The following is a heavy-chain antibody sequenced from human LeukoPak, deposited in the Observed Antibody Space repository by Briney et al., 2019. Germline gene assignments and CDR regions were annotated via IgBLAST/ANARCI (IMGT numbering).Heavy chain of an antibody. D-gene: IGHD1-1*01. J-gene: IGHJ4*02. CDR3: ARNHPSRNDGWPLFDS. V-gene: IGHV3-11*01. Sequence: GGSLILSCAVSGFTFSDYYMSWNRQAPGKGPEWLSYISSSGKTIYYADSVKGRFTISRDNAKNSLYLQINSLRAEDTAVYFCARNHPSRNDGWPLFDSWGRGTLVTVSS. CDR2: ISSSGKTI. CDR1: GFTFSDYY.